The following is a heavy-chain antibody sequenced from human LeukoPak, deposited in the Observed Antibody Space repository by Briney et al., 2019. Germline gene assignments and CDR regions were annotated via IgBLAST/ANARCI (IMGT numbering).Heavy chain of an antibody. J-gene: IGHJ4*02. CDR2: ISGSGST. V-gene: IGHV3-23*01. Sequence: PGGSLRLFCTAAGFAFSIDAMSWVRQAPGKGPEWVSLISGSGSTYYADSVKGRFTISRDNSKNTLSLQVNSLRAEDTAIYYCAKAGSGWYFDYWGQGTLVTASS. CDR1: GFAFSIDA. D-gene: IGHD6-19*01. CDR3: AKAGSGWYFDY.